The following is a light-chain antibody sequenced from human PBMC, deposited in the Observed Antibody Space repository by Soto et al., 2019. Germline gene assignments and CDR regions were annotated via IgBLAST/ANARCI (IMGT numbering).Light chain of an antibody. CDR3: QTWGTGILV. V-gene: IGLV4-69*01. CDR1: SGHSSYA. CDR2: LNXXXXP. Sequence: QPVLTQSPSASASLGASVKLTCTLSSGHSSYAIAWHQEQPEKGPRYLMKLNXXXXPXXXXXXXXXXXGSRSGAERYLTXXXLXXXDEXDYYCQTWGTGILVFGGGTKLTVL. J-gene: IGLJ2*01.